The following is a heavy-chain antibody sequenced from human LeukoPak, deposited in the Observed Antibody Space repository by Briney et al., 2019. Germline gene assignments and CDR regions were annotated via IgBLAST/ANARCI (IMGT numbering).Heavy chain of an antibody. J-gene: IGHJ4*02. CDR2: IYYSGST. V-gene: IGHV4-59*11. CDR1: GGSISSHY. Sequence: SETLSLTCTVSGGSISSHYWSWIRQPPGKGLEWIGYIYYSGSTNYNPSLKSRVTISVDTSKNQFSLKLSSVTAADTAVYYCARGGDFWSGYQHYYFDYWGQGTLVTVSS. D-gene: IGHD3-3*01. CDR3: ARGGDFWSGYQHYYFDY.